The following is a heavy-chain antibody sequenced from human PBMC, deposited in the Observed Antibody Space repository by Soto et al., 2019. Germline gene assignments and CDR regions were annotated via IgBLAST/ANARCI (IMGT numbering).Heavy chain of an antibody. J-gene: IGHJ4*02. V-gene: IGHV3-30*18. CDR1: GFTFSNYA. CDR3: AKDKGVFNWATSYFDY. Sequence: LRLSCAASGFTFSNYAMHWVRQAPGQGLGWVALTSYDGNNEYYTDSVKGRFTISRDNSKNTLFLQMNSPRPEDTAVYYCAKDKGVFNWATSYFDYWGQGALVTVSS. D-gene: IGHD1-1*01. CDR2: TSYDGNNE.